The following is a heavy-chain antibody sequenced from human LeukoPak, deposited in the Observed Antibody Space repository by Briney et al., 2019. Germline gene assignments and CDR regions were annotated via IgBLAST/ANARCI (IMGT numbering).Heavy chain of an antibody. CDR2: IYTSGST. D-gene: IGHD6-19*01. Sequence: SSETLSLTCTVSGGSISSYYWRWIRQPAGKGLEWIGRIYTSGSTNYNPSLKSRVTISVDKSKNQFSLKLSSVTAADTAVYYCARGAVGIAVAGTDFDYWGQGTMVTVSS. CDR1: GGSISSYY. CDR3: ARGAVGIAVAGTDFDY. J-gene: IGHJ4*02. V-gene: IGHV4-4*07.